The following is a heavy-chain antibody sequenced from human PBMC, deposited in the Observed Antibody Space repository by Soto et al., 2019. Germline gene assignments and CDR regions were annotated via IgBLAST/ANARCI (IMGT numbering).Heavy chain of an antibody. CDR2: INAGNGNT. Sequence: QVQLVQSGAEVKKPGASVKVSCKASGYTFTSYAMHWVRQAPGQRLEWMGWINAGNGNTKYSQKFQGRVTITRDTSASTAYMDLSSLRSEDTAVYYCARDGIFGVVIITGFDYWGQGTLVTVSS. V-gene: IGHV1-3*01. CDR1: GYTFTSYA. J-gene: IGHJ4*02. CDR3: ARDGIFGVVIITGFDY. D-gene: IGHD3-3*01.